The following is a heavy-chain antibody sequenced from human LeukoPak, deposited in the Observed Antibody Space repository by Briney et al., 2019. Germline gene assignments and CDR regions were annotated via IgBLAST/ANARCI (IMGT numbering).Heavy chain of an antibody. V-gene: IGHV4-39*01. CDR2: IYYSGST. Sequence: PSETLSLTCTVSGGSISSSSYYWGWIRQPPGKGLEWIGSIYYSGSTYYNPSLKSRVTISVDTSKNQFSLKLSSVTAADTAVYYCARTARMVAPRTTSLQDYYYMDVWGKGTTVTVSS. CDR3: ARTARMVAPRTTSLQDYYYMDV. CDR1: GGSISSSSYY. J-gene: IGHJ6*03. D-gene: IGHD2-15*01.